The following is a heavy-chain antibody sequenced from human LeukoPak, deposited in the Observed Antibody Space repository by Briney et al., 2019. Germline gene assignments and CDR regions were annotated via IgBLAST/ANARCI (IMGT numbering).Heavy chain of an antibody. CDR3: AFGYSYGPGDAFDI. D-gene: IGHD5-18*01. Sequence: RASQTLSLTCTVSGGSISSGSYYWSWIRQPAGKGLEWIGRIYTSGSTNYNPSLKSRVTISVDTSKNQFSLKLSSVTAADTAVYYCAFGYSYGPGDAFDIWGQGTMVTASS. CDR1: GGSISSGSYY. J-gene: IGHJ3*02. V-gene: IGHV4-61*02. CDR2: IYTSGST.